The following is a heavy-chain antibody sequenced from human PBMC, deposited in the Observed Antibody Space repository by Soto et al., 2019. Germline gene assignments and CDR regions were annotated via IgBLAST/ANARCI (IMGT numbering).Heavy chain of an antibody. J-gene: IGHJ6*02. CDR3: ARDEAAMDPMDV. CDR2: IWYDGSNK. V-gene: IGHV3-33*01. D-gene: IGHD2-2*01. CDR1: GFTFSSYG. Sequence: GGSLRLSCAASGFTFSSYGMHWVRQAPGKGLEWVAVIWYDGSNKYYADSVKGRFTISRDNSKNTLYLQMNSLRAEDTAVYYCARDEAAMDPMDVWGQGTTVTVSS.